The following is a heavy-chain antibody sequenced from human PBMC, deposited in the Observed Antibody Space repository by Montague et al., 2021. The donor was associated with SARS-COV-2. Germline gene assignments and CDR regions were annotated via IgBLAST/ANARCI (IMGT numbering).Heavy chain of an antibody. Sequence: SETLSLTCTVSGGSISSSSYYWGWIRQPPGKGLEWIVSIYYSGSTYYNPSRKGRVTIAADTSKNQFSLNLSSVTAADTAVYYCARHFRSGGDQALDTWGQGTLVTVSS. CDR3: ARHFRSGGDQALDT. D-gene: IGHD2-21*01. CDR1: GGSISSSSYY. CDR2: IYYSGST. J-gene: IGHJ5*02. V-gene: IGHV4-39*01.